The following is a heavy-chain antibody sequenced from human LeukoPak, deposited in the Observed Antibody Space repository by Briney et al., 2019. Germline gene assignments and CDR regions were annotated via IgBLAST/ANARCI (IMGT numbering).Heavy chain of an antibody. Sequence: SETLSLTCTVSGGSISSSSYYWGWIRQPPGKGLEWIGSIYYSGSTYYNPSLKGRVTISVDTSKNQFSLKLSSVTAADTAVYYCARSWQRSGYLNWFDPWGQGTLVTVSS. CDR2: IYYSGST. V-gene: IGHV4-39*01. D-gene: IGHD3-22*01. CDR1: GGSISSSSYY. J-gene: IGHJ5*02. CDR3: ARSWQRSGYLNWFDP.